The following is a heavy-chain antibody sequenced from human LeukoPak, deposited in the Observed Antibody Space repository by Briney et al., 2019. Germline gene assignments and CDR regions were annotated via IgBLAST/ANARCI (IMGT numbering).Heavy chain of an antibody. D-gene: IGHD4-17*01. J-gene: IGHJ4*02. CDR3: ARDSDYGDYGADY. CDR2: ISRTGNSI. CDR1: GFTLSSYE. Sequence: PGGSLRLSCAASGFTLSSYEMNWVRLAPGKGLEWISYISRTGNSIYYADSVKGRFTISRDSAKNSLYLQMNSLRAEDTAVYYCARDSDYGDYGADYWGQGTLVTVSS. V-gene: IGHV3-48*03.